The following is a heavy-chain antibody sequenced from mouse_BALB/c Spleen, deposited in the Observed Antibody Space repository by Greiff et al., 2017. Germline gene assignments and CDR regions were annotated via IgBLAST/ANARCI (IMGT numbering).Heavy chain of an antibody. J-gene: IGHJ4*01. CDR3: ARKINIDY. V-gene: IGHV5-4*02. CDR1: GFTFSDYY. CDR2: ISDGGSYT. Sequence: EVQLVESGGGLVKPGGSLKLSCAASGFTFSDYYMYWVRQTPEKRLEWVATISDGGSYTYYPDSVKGRFTISRDNAKNNLYLQMSSLKSEDTAMYYCARKINIDYWGQGTSVTVSS. D-gene: IGHD2-4*01.